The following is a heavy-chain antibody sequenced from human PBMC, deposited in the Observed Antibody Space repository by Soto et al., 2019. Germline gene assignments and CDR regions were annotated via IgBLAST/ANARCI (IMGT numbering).Heavy chain of an antibody. J-gene: IGHJ3*02. V-gene: IGHV3-30*18. CDR2: ISYDGSNK. D-gene: IGHD2-21*02. CDR1: GFTFSSYG. Sequence: QVQLVESGGGVAQPGRSLRLSCAASGFTFSSYGMHWVRQAPGKGLEWVAVISYDGSNKYYADSVKGRFTISRDNSKNTLYLQMNSLRAEDTAVYYCAKTYCGGDCYPDAFDIWGQGTMVTVSS. CDR3: AKTYCGGDCYPDAFDI.